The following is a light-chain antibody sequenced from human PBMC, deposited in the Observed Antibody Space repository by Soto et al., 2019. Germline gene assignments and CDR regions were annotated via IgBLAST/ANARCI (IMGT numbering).Light chain of an antibody. V-gene: IGKV3-20*01. CDR1: QSVSSSY. Sequence: EIVLTQSPGTLSLSPGERATLSCRASQSVSSSYLAWYQQKLGLAPRLLIYGASSRSTGIPDRFSGSGSGTDFTLTISRLEPEDFAVYYCQQYGSSPQTVGQGTKVDIK. CDR2: GAS. CDR3: QQYGSSPQT. J-gene: IGKJ1*01.